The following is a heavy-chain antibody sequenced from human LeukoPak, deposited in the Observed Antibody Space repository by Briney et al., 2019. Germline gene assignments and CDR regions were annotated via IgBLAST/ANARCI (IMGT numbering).Heavy chain of an antibody. Sequence: ASVKVSCKASGYTFTGYYMHWVRQAPGQGLEWMGWINPNSGGTNYAQKFQGRVTMTRDTSISTAYTELSRLRSDDTAVYYCARVSHGTAVAGSPFDYWGQGTLVTVSS. CDR3: ARVSHGTAVAGSPFDY. J-gene: IGHJ4*02. V-gene: IGHV1-2*02. CDR1: GYTFTGYY. D-gene: IGHD6-19*01. CDR2: INPNSGGT.